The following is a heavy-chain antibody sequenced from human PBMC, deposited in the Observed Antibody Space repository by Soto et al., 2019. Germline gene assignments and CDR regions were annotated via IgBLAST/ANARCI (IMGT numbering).Heavy chain of an antibody. CDR2: IYYSGRT. CDR3: ARHRLLWFGELWYFDL. V-gene: IGHV4-39*01. Sequence: QLQLQESGPGLVKPSATLSLTCTVSGCSISSSSYYWGWIRQPPGKGLEWIGSIYYSGRTYYNPSLKSRVTISVDTSKNQFSLKLSSVTAADTAVYYCARHRLLWFGELWYFDLWGRGTLVTVSS. CDR1: GCSISSSSYY. J-gene: IGHJ2*01. D-gene: IGHD3-10*01.